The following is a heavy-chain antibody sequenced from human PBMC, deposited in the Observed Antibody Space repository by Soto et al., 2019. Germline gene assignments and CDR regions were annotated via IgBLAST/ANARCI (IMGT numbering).Heavy chain of an antibody. J-gene: IGHJ5*02. CDR2: IYYSGST. CDR1: GGSISSYY. D-gene: IGHD2-15*01. Sequence: SETLSLTCTVSGGSISSYYWSWIRQPPGKGLEWIGYIYYSGSTNYNPSLKSRVTISVDTSKNQFSLKLSSVTAADTAVYYCARREGAYCSGGSCYSGNWFDPWGQGTLVTVSS. V-gene: IGHV4-59*08. CDR3: ARREGAYCSGGSCYSGNWFDP.